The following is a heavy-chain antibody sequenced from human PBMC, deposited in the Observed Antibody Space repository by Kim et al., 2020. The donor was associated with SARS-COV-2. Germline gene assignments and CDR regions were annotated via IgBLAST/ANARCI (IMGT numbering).Heavy chain of an antibody. CDR2: IIPILGIA. V-gene: IGHV1-69*04. Sequence: SVKVSCKASGGTFSSYAISWVRQAPGQGLEWMGRIIPILGIANYAQKFQGRVTITADKSTSTAYMELSSLRSEDTAVYYCARGGIAAAGRYYYYMDVWGKGTTVTVSS. CDR1: GGTFSSYA. CDR3: ARGGIAAAGRYYYYMDV. J-gene: IGHJ6*03. D-gene: IGHD6-13*01.